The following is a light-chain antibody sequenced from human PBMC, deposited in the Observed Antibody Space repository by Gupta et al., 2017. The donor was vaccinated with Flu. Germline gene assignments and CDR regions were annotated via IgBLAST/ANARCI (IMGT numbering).Light chain of an antibody. J-gene: IGLJ3*02. CDR3: QVYDTSGDHLV. Sequence: GNSGRLTSGRDTIESKRLHMYRQRPSPAPVIVDYVQSHRASGTPVPGSGSSSGNTASLTIFRVEAGDEADYFCQVYDTSGDHLVFGGGTKLTVL. CDR2: VQS. V-gene: IGLV3-21*03. CDR1: TIESKR.